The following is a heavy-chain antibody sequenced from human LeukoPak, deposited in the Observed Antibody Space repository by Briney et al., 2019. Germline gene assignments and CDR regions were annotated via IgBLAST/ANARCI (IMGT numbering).Heavy chain of an antibody. CDR2: ISNNGVTR. CDR3: AKAPAPYYYYYGMDV. V-gene: IGHV3-23*01. J-gene: IGHJ6*02. CDR1: GFTFSSYV. Sequence: SGGSLRLSCVASGFTFSSYVMNWFRKAPGRGLEGVSSISNNGVTRYYADSVKGRFTISRDNSDNTVYLQMNSLRAEDTAIYYCAKAPAPYYYYYGMDVWGQGTAVTVSS.